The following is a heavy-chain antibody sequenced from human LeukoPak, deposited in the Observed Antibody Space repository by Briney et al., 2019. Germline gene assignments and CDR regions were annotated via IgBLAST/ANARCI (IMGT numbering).Heavy chain of an antibody. CDR3: TRRLRYFDWLYPDDAFDI. CDR1: GFTFSNAW. V-gene: IGHV3-15*01. J-gene: IGHJ3*02. Sequence: GGSLRLSCAASGFTFSNAWRSWVRQAPGKGREWVGLIKSKADGGTTDYAATVKGRFTISRDHSKNTLYLQMNSLKTEDTAVYYCTRRLRYFDWLYPDDAFDIWGQGAMVTVSS. D-gene: IGHD3-9*01. CDR2: IKSKADGGTT.